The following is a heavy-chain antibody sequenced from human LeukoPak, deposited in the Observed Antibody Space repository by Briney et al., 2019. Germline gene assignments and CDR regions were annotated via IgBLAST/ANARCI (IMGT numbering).Heavy chain of an antibody. D-gene: IGHD2/OR15-2a*01. V-gene: IGHV3-30*02. CDR2: IRYDGSNK. CDR3: ARAMAGPAGEYYLDY. Sequence: GGSLRLSCAASGFTFSSYGMHWVRQAPGKGLEWVAFIRYDGSNKYYADSVKGRFTISRDNAWNSLYLQMNSLRAEDTAEYYCARAMAGPAGEYYLDYWGRGTLVTVSS. J-gene: IGHJ4*02. CDR1: GFTFSSYG.